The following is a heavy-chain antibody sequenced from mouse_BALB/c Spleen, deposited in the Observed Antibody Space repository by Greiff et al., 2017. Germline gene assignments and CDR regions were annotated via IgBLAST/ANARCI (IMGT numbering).Heavy chain of an antibody. V-gene: IGHV1-4*01. D-gene: IGHD2-1*01. Sequence: GQLQQSGAELARPGASVKMSCKASGYTFTSYTMHWVKQRPGQGLEWIGYINPSSGYTNYNQKFKDKATLTADKSSSTAYMQLSSLTSEDSAVYYCAREGEGNYWYFDVWGVGTTVTVSS. CDR2: INPSSGYT. CDR3: AREGEGNYWYFDV. CDR1: GYTFTSYT. J-gene: IGHJ1*01.